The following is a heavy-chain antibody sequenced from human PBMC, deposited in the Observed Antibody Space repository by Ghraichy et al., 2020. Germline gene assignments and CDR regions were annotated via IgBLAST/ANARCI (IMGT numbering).Heavy chain of an antibody. CDR2: ISFDGTNE. CDR3: ANFVGSDPTGRFDN. V-gene: IGHV3-30*02. J-gene: IGHJ4*02. D-gene: IGHD2-21*01. CDR1: GLTFSCCG. Sequence: GESLNISCEGSGLTFSCCGMHWVRQAPGKGLEWVALISFDGTNENYIESVKGRFSISRDNSKSTLYLQMNSLRVEDTAIYYCANFVGSDPTGRFDNWGQGTRVTVSS.